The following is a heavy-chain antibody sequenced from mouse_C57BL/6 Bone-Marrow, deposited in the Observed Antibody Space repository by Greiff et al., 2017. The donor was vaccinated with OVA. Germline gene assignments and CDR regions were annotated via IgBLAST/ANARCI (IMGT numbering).Heavy chain of an antibody. CDR2: INSDGGST. J-gene: IGHJ3*01. CDR1: EYEFPSHD. CDR3: ARQRDYAPFAY. D-gene: IGHD1-1*02. Sequence: EVKLVESGGGLVQPGESLKLSCESNEYEFPSHDMSWVRKTPEKRLELVADINSDGGSTYYPDTMERRFIISRDNTKKTLYLQMSSQRSKDTALYYCARQRDYAPFAYWGQGTLVTVSA. V-gene: IGHV5-2*03.